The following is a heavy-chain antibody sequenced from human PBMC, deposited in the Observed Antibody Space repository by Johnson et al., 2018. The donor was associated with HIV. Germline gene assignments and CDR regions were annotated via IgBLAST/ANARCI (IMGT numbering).Heavy chain of an antibody. CDR2: INWNGGNT. CDR3: TTGSFFDI. Sequence: MQLVESGGGVIRPGGSVRLSCAASGFTFADYGMTWVRQAPGKELEWVSGINWNGGNTGYVDSVKGRFTISCDNSKKKLYLQMNSLKTEDTAVYYCTTGSFFDIWGQGTMVTVSS. CDR1: GFTFADYG. V-gene: IGHV3-20*04. J-gene: IGHJ3*02.